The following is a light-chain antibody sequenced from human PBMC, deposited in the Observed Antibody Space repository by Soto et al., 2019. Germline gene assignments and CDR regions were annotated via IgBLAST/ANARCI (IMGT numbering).Light chain of an antibody. CDR1: SSSKW. Sequence: DIQMTQSPSTLAASVGDTVTMTCRSSSKWLAWYQKKPGKAPKLLIYDVSNLERGVPPRFSGSTSGADFTLTISNVQPEDFATYYCQQTYSTPQPFGQGTRLEIK. J-gene: IGKJ5*01. CDR3: QQTYSTPQP. V-gene: IGKV1-39*01. CDR2: DVS.